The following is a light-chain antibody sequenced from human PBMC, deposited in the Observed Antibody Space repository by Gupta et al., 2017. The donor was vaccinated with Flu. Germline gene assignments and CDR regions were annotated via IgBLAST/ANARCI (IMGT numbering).Light chain of an antibody. CDR2: GVS. Sequence: PATLSVSSGERVTLSCRASQSIGSNLVWYQQKPGQPPRLLIYGVSTRAPGIPARFSGSGSGTEFTLTISSLQSEDFAVYYCQHYNNWPVTFGQGTKVEIK. V-gene: IGKV3-15*01. CDR1: QSIGSN. CDR3: QHYNNWPVT. J-gene: IGKJ1*01.